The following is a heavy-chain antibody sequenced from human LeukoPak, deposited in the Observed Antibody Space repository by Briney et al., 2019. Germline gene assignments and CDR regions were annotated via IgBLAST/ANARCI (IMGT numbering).Heavy chain of an antibody. D-gene: IGHD4-17*01. CDR1: VYTFSKYG. J-gene: IGHJ4*02. CDR3: ATGVPSDGDYVYYFDY. Sequence: ASVKVSCKASVYTFSKYGICWVRQGPRQGLEWVGCISGYNAYTHYAQKLQGRVTMTTDTSTSTAYMELRSLRSDDTAVYYCATGVPSDGDYVYYFDYWGQGTLVTVSS. CDR2: ISGYNAYT. V-gene: IGHV1-18*01.